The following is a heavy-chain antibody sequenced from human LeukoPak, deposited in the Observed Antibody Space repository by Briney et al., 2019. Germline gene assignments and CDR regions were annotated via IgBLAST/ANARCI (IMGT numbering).Heavy chain of an antibody. CDR3: ARVRGVHYDIDV. Sequence: PGGSLRLSCAASGFTFSSYSMNWVRQAPGQGLEWVSYISTSSVIYYADSVKGRFTISRDDAKNSLYLQMNSLRDEDTAVYYCARVRGVHYDIDVWGQGTTVTVSS. CDR1: GFTFSSYS. D-gene: IGHD3-10*01. J-gene: IGHJ6*02. V-gene: IGHV3-48*02. CDR2: ISTSSVI.